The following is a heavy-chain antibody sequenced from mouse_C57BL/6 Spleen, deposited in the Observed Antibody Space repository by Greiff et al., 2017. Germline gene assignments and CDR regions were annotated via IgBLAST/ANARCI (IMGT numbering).Heavy chain of an antibody. D-gene: IGHD2-2*01. CDR3: AREDYYGYDGDWYFDV. CDR2: INPNNGGT. CDR1: GYTFTDYN. J-gene: IGHJ1*03. V-gene: IGHV1-22*01. Sequence: VQLQQSGPELVKPGASVKMSCKASGYTFTDYNMHWVKQSHGKSLEWIGYINPNNGGTSYNQKFKGKATLTVNTSSSTAYMELRSLTSEDSAVYYGAREDYYGYDGDWYFDVWGKGTTVTVSS.